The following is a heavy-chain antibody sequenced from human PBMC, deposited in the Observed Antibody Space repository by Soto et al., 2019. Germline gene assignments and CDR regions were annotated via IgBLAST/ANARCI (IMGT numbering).Heavy chain of an antibody. CDR2: IKSKTDGGTT. D-gene: IGHD3-10*01. J-gene: IGHJ6*02. CDR3: TTDHTSGTRGYYYYGMDV. Sequence: GGSLRLSCAASGFTFSNAWMNWVLQAPGKGLEWVGRIKSKTDGGTTDYAAPVKGRFTISRDDSKNTLYLQMNSLKTEDTAVYYCTTDHTSGTRGYYYYGMDVWGQGTTVTVSS. V-gene: IGHV3-15*07. CDR1: GFTFSNAW.